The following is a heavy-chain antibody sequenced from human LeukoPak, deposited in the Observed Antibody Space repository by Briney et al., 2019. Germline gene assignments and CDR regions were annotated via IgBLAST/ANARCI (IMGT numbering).Heavy chain of an antibody. CDR3: ARDQRYSSSSPHGY. J-gene: IGHJ4*02. D-gene: IGHD6-13*01. V-gene: IGHV3-30-3*01. CDR2: ISYDGSVK. Sequence: GGSLRLSCAASGFAFSTYAMHWVRQAPGKGLEWVAVISYDGSVKYYADSVKGRFTISRDNSKNTLYLQMNSLRAEDTAVYYCARDQRYSSSSPHGYWGQGTLVTVSS. CDR1: GFAFSTYA.